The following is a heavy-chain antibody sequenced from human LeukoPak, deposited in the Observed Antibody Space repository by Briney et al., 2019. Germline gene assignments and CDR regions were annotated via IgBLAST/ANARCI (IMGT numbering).Heavy chain of an antibody. J-gene: IGHJ4*02. Sequence: KPSETLSLTCTVSGGSISGGYWSWIRQPPGRGLEWIGYVYTSGGTNYNPSLKSRVTISVDTSKSQFALKLSSVTAADTTVYYCAKSYFDYSTYYSYYFNLWGQGAPVTVSS. V-gene: IGHV4-4*09. CDR2: VYTSGGT. CDR3: AKSYFDYSTYYSYYFNL. CDR1: GGSISGGY. D-gene: IGHD4-11*01.